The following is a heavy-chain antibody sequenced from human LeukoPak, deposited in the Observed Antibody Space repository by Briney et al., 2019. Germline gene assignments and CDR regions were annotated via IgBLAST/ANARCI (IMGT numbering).Heavy chain of an antibody. CDR2: ISGSGAST. D-gene: IGHD4-17*01. CDR3: ARDRDYGDYYLRAWDY. CDR1: GFTFSSYA. J-gene: IGHJ4*02. V-gene: IGHV3-23*01. Sequence: GGSLRLSCAASGFTFSSYAMGWVRQAPGKGLEWVSAISGSGASTYYADSVKGRFTISRDSSQNTLYLQMNSLRAEDTAVYYCARDRDYGDYYLRAWDYWGQGTLVTVSS.